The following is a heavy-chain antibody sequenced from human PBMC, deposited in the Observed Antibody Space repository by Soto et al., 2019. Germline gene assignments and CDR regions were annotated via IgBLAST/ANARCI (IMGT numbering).Heavy chain of an antibody. D-gene: IGHD6-25*01. Sequence: GGSLRLSCAASGFTVSSNYMSWVRQAPGKGLEWVSVIYSGGSTYYADSVKGRFTISRDNSKNTLYLQMNSLRAEDTAVYYCARDIATDYYYYGMDVWGQGTTVTVS. V-gene: IGHV3-53*01. CDR1: GFTVSSNY. J-gene: IGHJ6*02. CDR2: IYSGGST. CDR3: ARDIATDYYYYGMDV.